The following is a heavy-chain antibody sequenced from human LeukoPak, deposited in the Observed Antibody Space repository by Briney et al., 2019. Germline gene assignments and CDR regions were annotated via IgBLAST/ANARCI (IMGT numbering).Heavy chain of an antibody. D-gene: IGHD1-26*01. V-gene: IGHV1-2*02. CDR2: INPNSGGT. Sequence: ASVKVSCKASEYTFTGYYMHWVRQAPGQGLEWMGWINPNSGGTNYAQKFQGRVTMTRDTSISTAYMELSRLRSDDTAVYYCARGGWFRWELPSPTSTLDYWGQGTLVTVSS. J-gene: IGHJ4*02. CDR1: EYTFTGYY. CDR3: ARGGWFRWELPSPTSTLDY.